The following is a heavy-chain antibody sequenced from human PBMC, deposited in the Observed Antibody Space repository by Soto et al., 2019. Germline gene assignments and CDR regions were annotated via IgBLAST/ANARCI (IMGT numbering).Heavy chain of an antibody. CDR2: IYYSGST. V-gene: IGHV4-59*01. Sequence: PSETLSLTCTVSGGSITTYYWSWIRQPPGKGLEWIGYIYYSGSTNYNPALKSRVTISVDTSKNQSSLKLSSVTPADTAVYYCARNRVSSSPSLYYYSYYMDVWGKGTTVTVSS. CDR3: ARNRVSSSPSLYYYSYYMDV. J-gene: IGHJ6*03. D-gene: IGHD6-13*01. CDR1: GGSITTYY.